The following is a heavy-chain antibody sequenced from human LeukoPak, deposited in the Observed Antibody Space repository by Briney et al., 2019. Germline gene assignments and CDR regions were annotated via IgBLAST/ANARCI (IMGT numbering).Heavy chain of an antibody. CDR2: IRYDGSNK. J-gene: IGHJ4*02. CDR1: GFTFSSYG. Sequence: PGGSPRLSCAASGFTFSSYGMHWVRQAPGKGLEWVAFIRYDGSNKYYADSVKGRFTISRDNSKNTLYLQMNSLRAEDTAVYYCAKDLRPNLGATGEIDYWGQGTLVTVSS. V-gene: IGHV3-30*02. D-gene: IGHD1-26*01. CDR3: AKDLRPNLGATGEIDY.